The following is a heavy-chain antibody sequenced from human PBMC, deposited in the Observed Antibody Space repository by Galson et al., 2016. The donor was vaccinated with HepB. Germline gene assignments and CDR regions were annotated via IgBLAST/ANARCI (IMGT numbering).Heavy chain of an antibody. V-gene: IGHV3-53*01. CDR1: GFTVSRND. CDR3: ARDSGYYGMDV. Sequence: SLRLSCAASGFTVSRNDMSWVRQAPGKGLEWVSVIYSGASTYYADSVKGRFTISRDSSKNTLYLQMNSLRAEDTAVYYCARDSGYYGMDVWGQGTTVTVSS. CDR2: IYSGAST. J-gene: IGHJ6*02. D-gene: IGHD6-25*01.